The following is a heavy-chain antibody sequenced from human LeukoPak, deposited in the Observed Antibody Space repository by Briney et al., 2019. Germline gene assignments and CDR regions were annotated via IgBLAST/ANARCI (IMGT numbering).Heavy chain of an antibody. CDR1: GVSISSYY. CDR2: INTSGNT. CDR3: ARIYCDGGGCYWFDP. D-gene: IGHD2-15*01. Sequence: PSETLSLTCTVSGVSISSYYWGWIRQAAGKGLEWIGRINTSGNTNYNPSLKSRVSLSVDTSKNQFSLKSSSVTAADTAVYYCARIYCDGGGCYWFDPWGQGTLVTVSS. J-gene: IGHJ5*02. V-gene: IGHV4-4*07.